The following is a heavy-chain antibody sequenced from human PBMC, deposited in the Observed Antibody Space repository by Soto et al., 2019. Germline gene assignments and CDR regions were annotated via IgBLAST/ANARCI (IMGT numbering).Heavy chain of an antibody. Sequence: QERLVQSGAEVRKPGSSVKVSCKVTGGTSTRYAINWVRQAPGQGLEWMGGIVPMFGTSKYAQKFEGRVRITADTSTNIAYMELSRLRSEDTAVYYCNRGSEYDFCSGYLWAQGTLVSVSS. CDR1: GGTSTRYA. CDR2: IVPMFGTS. CDR3: NRGSEYDFCSGYL. D-gene: IGHD3-3*01. V-gene: IGHV1-69*06. J-gene: IGHJ4*02.